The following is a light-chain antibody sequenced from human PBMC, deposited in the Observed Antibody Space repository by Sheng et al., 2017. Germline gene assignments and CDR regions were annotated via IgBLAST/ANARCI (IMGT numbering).Light chain of an antibody. J-gene: IGKJ4*01. CDR3: QQRNTWPT. V-gene: IGKV3-11*01. Sequence: EIVLTQSPATLSLSPGERATLSCRAGQSVTRLLAWYQQKPGQAPRLLIYDTSSRATGTPARFTGSGSGTDFTLTISSLEPEDFAVYICQQRNTWPTFGGGT. CDR1: QSVTRL. CDR2: DTS.